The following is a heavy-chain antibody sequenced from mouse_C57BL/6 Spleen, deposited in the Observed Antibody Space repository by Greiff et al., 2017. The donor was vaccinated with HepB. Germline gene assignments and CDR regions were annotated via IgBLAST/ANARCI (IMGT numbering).Heavy chain of an antibody. Sequence: LVESGAELVKPGASVKISCKASGYAFSSYWMNWVKQRPGKGLEWIGQIYPGDGDTNYNGKFKGKATLTADKSSSTAYMQLSSLTSEDSAVYFCARKDYGSIDYWGQGTTLTVSS. V-gene: IGHV1-80*01. CDR3: ARKDYGSIDY. J-gene: IGHJ2*01. D-gene: IGHD1-1*01. CDR2: IYPGDGDT. CDR1: GYAFSSYW.